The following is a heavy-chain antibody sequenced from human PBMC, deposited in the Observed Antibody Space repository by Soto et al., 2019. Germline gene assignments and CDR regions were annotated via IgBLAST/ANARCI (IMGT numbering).Heavy chain of an antibody. J-gene: IGHJ3*02. D-gene: IGHD1-26*01. CDR3: ARFLYSGSYTDAFDI. Sequence: ASVKVSCKASGYTFTSYGISWVRQAPGQGLEWMGWISAYNGNTNYAQKLQGRVTMTTDTSTSTAYMELRSLRSDDTAVYYCARFLYSGSYTDAFDIWGQGSMVPVSS. CDR2: ISAYNGNT. CDR1: GYTFTSYG. V-gene: IGHV1-18*01.